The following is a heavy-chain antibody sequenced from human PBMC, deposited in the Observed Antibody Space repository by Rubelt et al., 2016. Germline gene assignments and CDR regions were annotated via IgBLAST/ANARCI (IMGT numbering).Heavy chain of an antibody. J-gene: IGHJ5*02. CDR1: GGSISSYY. CDR3: ARGALLWFGRRACWCDP. CDR2: IYYSGST. D-gene: IGHD3-10*01. Sequence: GPGLVKPSETLSLTCTVSGGSISSYYWSWIRQPPGKGLEWIGYIYYSGSTNYNPSLKSRVTISVDTSKNQFSLKLSSVTAADTAVYYCARGALLWFGRRACWCDPWRQGTLVSVSS. V-gene: IGHV4-59*12.